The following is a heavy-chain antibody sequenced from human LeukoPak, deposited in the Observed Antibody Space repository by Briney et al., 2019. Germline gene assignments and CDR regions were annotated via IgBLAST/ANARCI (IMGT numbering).Heavy chain of an antibody. CDR2: ISYSGST. CDR3: ARGISTVTPYNWFDP. J-gene: IGHJ5*02. CDR1: GGSISSSTYY. V-gene: IGHV4-39*01. D-gene: IGHD4-11*01. Sequence: SETLSLTCTVSGGSISSSTYYWGWIRQPPGKGLEWIGIISYSGSTHYNPSLKSRVTIFVDTSRNQFSLNLRSVTAADTAVYYCARGISTVTPYNWFDPWGQGTLVTVSS.